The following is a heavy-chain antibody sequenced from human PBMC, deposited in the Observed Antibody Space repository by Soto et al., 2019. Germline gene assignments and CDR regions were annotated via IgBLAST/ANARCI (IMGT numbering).Heavy chain of an antibody. J-gene: IGHJ5*02. D-gene: IGHD2-2*01. Sequence: GGSLRLSCAASGFTFSSYAMSWVRQAPGKGLEWVSAISGSGGSTYYADSVKGRFTISRDNSKNTLYLQMNSLRAEDTAVYYCGKNFGYCSSTSCPRNWLDPWGQGPLVTVS. CDR2: ISGSGGST. CDR1: GFTFSSYA. CDR3: GKNFGYCSSTSCPRNWLDP. V-gene: IGHV3-23*01.